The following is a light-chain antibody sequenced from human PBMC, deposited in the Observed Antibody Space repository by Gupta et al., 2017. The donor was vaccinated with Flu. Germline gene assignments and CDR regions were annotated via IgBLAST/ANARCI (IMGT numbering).Light chain of an antibody. CDR1: QSVSSS. Sequence: RVMTQSPATLSVSPGERVTLSCRASQSVSSSLAWYQQKPGQAPRLLIYGASTRATGIPARFSGSGSGTEFTLTISSLQSEDFAVYYCQQYKNWPLTFGPGTKDDIK. V-gene: IGKV3-15*01. J-gene: IGKJ3*01. CDR3: QQYKNWPLT. CDR2: GAS.